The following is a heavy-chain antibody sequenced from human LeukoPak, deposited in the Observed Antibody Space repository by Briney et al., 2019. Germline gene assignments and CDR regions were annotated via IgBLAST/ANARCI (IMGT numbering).Heavy chain of an antibody. Sequence: SETLSLTCTISGDSMSVYSWSWLRQPAGKELEWIGRIYSSGFTEYNLSLDGRVTMSIETSKNQFSLMLDSVTAADTATYYCAWVHIVTGTYFDSWGQGALVTVSS. CDR3: AWVHIVTGTYFDS. V-gene: IGHV4-4*07. CDR1: GDSMSVYS. J-gene: IGHJ4*02. CDR2: IYSSGFT. D-gene: IGHD3-10*01.